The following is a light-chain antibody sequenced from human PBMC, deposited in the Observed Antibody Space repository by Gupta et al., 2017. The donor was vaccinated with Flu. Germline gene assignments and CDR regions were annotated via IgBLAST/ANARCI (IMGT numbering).Light chain of an antibody. CDR2: GAS. CDR1: QSVSSN. V-gene: IGKV3-15*01. CDR3: QQYYNWPLT. Sequence: EIVMTQSPVTLSVSPGERVTLSCRASQSVSSNLAWYQQKPGQAPRLLISGASTRATGIPARFSGSGSGTEFTLTISSLQSEDFEVYYCQQYYNWPLTFGGGTKVEIK. J-gene: IGKJ4*01.